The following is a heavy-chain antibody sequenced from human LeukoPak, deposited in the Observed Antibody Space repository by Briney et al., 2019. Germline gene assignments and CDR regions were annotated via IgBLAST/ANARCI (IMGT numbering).Heavy chain of an antibody. CDR1: GYTFTNYY. CDR2: INPSGGST. D-gene: IGHD2-15*01. Sequence: ASVKVSCKASGYTFTNYYIHWVRQAPGQGLEWMGIINPSGGSTAYAPKFQGRVTVTRDTSTNTVYMELSSLRSEDTAVYYCARVDCSGGRCYTARNFDYWGQGTLVTVSS. V-gene: IGHV1-46*03. J-gene: IGHJ4*02. CDR3: ARVDCSGGRCYTARNFDY.